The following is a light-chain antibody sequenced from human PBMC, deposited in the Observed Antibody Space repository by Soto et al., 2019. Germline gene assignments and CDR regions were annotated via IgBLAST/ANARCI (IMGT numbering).Light chain of an antibody. CDR1: QDISHY. CDR3: QQSYSALVT. Sequence: DIQMTQSPSSLSASVGDTVTITCQASQDISHYLNWYQQKPGKAPKLLIYAATSFQSGVPSRFSGSGSGTDFTLTISSLQPEDFATYYCQQSYSALVTFGQGTRLEIK. CDR2: AAT. J-gene: IGKJ5*01. V-gene: IGKV1-39*01.